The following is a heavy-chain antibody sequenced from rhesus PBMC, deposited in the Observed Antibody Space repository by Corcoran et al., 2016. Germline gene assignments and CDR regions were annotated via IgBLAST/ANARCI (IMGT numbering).Heavy chain of an antibody. CDR2: IIPLVGVT. D-gene: IGHD6-25*01. V-gene: IGHV1-198*02. J-gene: IGHJ3*01. CDR1: GFTFGSYA. CDR3: ARGGSWNPDAFDF. Sequence: QVQLVQSGAEVKKPGASVKVSCKASGFTFGSYAISWVRQAPGQGLEWMGVIIPLVGVTTDAEKFQGRITSAADTSTSTASVELGSLRSEDAAVYYCARGGSWNPDAFDFWGQGLRVIVSS.